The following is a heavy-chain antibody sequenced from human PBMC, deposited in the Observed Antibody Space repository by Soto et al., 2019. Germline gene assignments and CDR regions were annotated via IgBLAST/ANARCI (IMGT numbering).Heavy chain of an antibody. J-gene: IGHJ4*02. D-gene: IGHD2-15*01. CDR3: VSYIRPCSGGSCYGSGYNY. V-gene: IGHV1-8*01. CDR1: GYTFTSYD. Sequence: QVHLVQSGAEVKKPGASVKVSCKASGYTFTSYDINWVRQATGQGLEWMGWMNPNSANTGYAHKLQSRITMTRDTAISIAYMALSSLSSEDTAVYYCVSYIRPCSGGSCYGSGYNYCGQGPLVPVSS. CDR2: MNPNSANT.